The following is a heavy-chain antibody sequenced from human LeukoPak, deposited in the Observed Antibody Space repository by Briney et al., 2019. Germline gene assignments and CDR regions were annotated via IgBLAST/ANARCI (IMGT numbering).Heavy chain of an antibody. V-gene: IGHV4-59*01. CDR3: ARGVPPYGSGYHAFDI. D-gene: IGHD3-10*01. J-gene: IGHJ3*02. Sequence: SETLSLTCTVSGGSISSYYWSWIRQPPGKGLEWIGYIYYSGSTNYNPSLKSRVTISVDTSKNQFSLKLSSVTAADTAVYYCARGVPPYGSGYHAFDIWGQGTMVTVSS. CDR2: IYYSGST. CDR1: GGSISSYY.